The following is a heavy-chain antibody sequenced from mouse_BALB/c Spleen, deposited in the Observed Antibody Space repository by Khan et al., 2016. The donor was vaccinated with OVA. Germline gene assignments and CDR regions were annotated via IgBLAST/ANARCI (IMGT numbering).Heavy chain of an antibody. CDR1: GFSLTDYG. Sequence: VQLQESGPGLVAPSQSLSITCTVSGFSLTDYGVNWVRQPPGKGLEWLGMLWGDGSTDYNSALKSRLSISKDNSKSQVFLKMNSLQTDDTARYYCARELRLGGFAYWGQGTLVTVSA. CDR3: ARELRLGGFAY. CDR2: LWGDGST. D-gene: IGHD1-2*01. J-gene: IGHJ3*01. V-gene: IGHV2-6-7*01.